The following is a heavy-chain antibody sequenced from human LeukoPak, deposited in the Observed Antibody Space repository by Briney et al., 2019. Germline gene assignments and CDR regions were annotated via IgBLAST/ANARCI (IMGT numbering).Heavy chain of an antibody. D-gene: IGHD2-15*01. CDR1: GGSLSSYY. CDR2: IFYRGHT. CDR3: ARDRCSGGNCYSDY. J-gene: IGHJ4*02. V-gene: IGHV4-59*01. Sequence: SETLSLTCTVSGGSLSSYYWGWIRQSPGKGLQWIGHIFYRGHTNYNPSLKSRVTISVDTSKNQFSLRLSSVTAADTAVYYCARDRCSGGNCYSDYWGQGTLVTVSS.